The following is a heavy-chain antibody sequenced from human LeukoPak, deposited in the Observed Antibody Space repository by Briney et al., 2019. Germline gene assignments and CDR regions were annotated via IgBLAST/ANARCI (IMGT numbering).Heavy chain of an antibody. V-gene: IGHV3-48*03. J-gene: IGHJ4*02. D-gene: IGHD4-17*01. CDR3: ARGNYGDYARSSFDY. CDR2: IISSGGTI. CDR1: GFSFISYQ. Sequence: GGSLSLSFAASGFSFISYQMNWVRQAPGKGREWVSYIISSGGTICYADSVKGRFTISRDNAKNSLYLQMDSLRAEDTAVYYCARGNYGDYARSSFDYWGQGTLVTVSS.